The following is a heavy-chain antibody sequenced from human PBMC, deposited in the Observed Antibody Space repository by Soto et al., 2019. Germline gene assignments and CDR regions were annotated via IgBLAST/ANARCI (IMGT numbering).Heavy chain of an antibody. J-gene: IGHJ3*02. V-gene: IGHV3-23*01. Sequence: GGSLRLSCAASGFTFSSYAMSWVRQAPGKGLEWVSAISGSGGSTYYADSVKGRFTISRDNSKNTLYLQMNSLRAEDTAVYYCAKELLRGVRYGNKWDAFDIWGQGTMVTVSS. D-gene: IGHD3-10*01. CDR3: AKELLRGVRYGNKWDAFDI. CDR1: GFTFSSYA. CDR2: ISGSGGST.